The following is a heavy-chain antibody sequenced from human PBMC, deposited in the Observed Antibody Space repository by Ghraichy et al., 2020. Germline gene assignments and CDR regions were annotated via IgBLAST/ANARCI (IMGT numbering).Heavy chain of an antibody. CDR1: GYTFTSYD. CDR3: ARVHYDFWSGYYRYYYGMDV. Sequence: ASLKVSCKASGYTFTSYDINWVRQATGQGLEWMGWMNPNSGNTGYAQKFQGRVTMTRNTSISTAYMELSSLRSEDTAVYYCARVHYDFWSGYYRYYYGMDVWGQGTTVTVSS. CDR2: MNPNSGNT. V-gene: IGHV1-8*01. D-gene: IGHD3-3*01. J-gene: IGHJ6*02.